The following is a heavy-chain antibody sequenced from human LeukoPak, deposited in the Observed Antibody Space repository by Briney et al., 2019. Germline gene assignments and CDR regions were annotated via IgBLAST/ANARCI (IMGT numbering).Heavy chain of an antibody. J-gene: IGHJ5*02. D-gene: IGHD1-1*01. Sequence: ASVTVSCKASGYTFTSYDINWVRQAPGQGLEWMGWMNPNSGNTGYAQKFQGRVTITRNTSISTAYMELSSLRSEDTAVYYCATDAFTAGTTLSPWGQGTLVTVSS. CDR2: MNPNSGNT. CDR3: ATDAFTAGTTLSP. V-gene: IGHV1-8*03. CDR1: GYTFTSYD.